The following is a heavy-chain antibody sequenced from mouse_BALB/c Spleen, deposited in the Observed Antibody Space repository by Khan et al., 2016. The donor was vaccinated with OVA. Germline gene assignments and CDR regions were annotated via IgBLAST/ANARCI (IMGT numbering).Heavy chain of an antibody. Sequence: QVQLKELGPGLVAPSQSLSITCTVSGFSLTTYGVHWVRQPPGKGLEWLGVIWADGNTNYNSALMYSLSISKDNSNNQVFLILNSMHTADTALYYYARVTDGSYYTVDYWGQGTSVTVSS. CDR1: GFSLTTYG. V-gene: IGHV2-9*02. CDR2: IWADGNT. J-gene: IGHJ4*01. CDR3: ARVTDGSYYTVDY. D-gene: IGHD2-3*01.